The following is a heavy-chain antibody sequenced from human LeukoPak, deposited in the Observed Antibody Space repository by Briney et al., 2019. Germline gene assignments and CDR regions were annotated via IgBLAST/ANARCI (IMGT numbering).Heavy chain of an antibody. Sequence: GGSLRLSCAASGFTLSSYWMSWVGQAPGQAPEGVANIKQDGSEKYYVDSVKGRFTISRDNAKNSLYPQMNSLRAQDTAVYYCARVVVVLRSDYMDVWGKGTTGTVSS. D-gene: IGHD2-2*01. CDR1: GFTLSSYW. V-gene: IGHV3-7*04. CDR2: IKQDGSEK. CDR3: ARVVVVLRSDYMDV. J-gene: IGHJ6*03.